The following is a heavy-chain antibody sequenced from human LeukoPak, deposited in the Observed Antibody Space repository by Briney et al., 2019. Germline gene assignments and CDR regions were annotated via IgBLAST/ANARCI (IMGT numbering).Heavy chain of an antibody. CDR1: GFTFSSYA. Sequence: GGSLRLSCAASGFTFSSYAMHWVRQAPGKGLEWVAVISYDGSNKYYADSVKGRFTISRDNSKNTLYLQMSSLRAEDTAVYYCAKDQVYGYSSGWYEWDWFDPWGQGTLVTVSS. CDR2: ISYDGSNK. D-gene: IGHD6-19*01. J-gene: IGHJ5*02. V-gene: IGHV3-30-3*01. CDR3: AKDQVYGYSSGWYEWDWFDP.